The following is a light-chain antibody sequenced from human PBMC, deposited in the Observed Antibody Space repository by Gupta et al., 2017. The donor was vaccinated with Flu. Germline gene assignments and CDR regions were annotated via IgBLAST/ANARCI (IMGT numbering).Light chain of an antibody. V-gene: IGKV3-15*01. Sequence: ERVMPQSPATLSVSPGERATLSCRASQSVSSNLAWYQQKPGQAPRLLIYGASTRATGIPARFSGSGSGTEFTLTISSLQSEDFAVYYCQQYNNWPWTFGQGTKVEIK. CDR2: GAS. CDR3: QQYNNWPWT. J-gene: IGKJ1*01. CDR1: QSVSSN.